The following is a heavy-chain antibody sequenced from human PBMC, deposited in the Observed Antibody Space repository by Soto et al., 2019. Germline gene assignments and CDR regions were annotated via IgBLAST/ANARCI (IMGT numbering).Heavy chain of an antibody. Sequence: QVQLVQSGAEVKKPGASVKVSCRAPGYTFTSNVFSWGGQAPGQGLEWMGWISGYNGNTNYAQKLQGRVTMTTDTSTSTAYMELRSLRSDDTAVYYCARAGKYYYGSGSPYYYGMDVWGQGITVTVSS. CDR2: ISGYNGNT. CDR3: ARAGKYYYGSGSPYYYGMDV. V-gene: IGHV1-18*04. J-gene: IGHJ6*02. CDR1: GYTFTSNV. D-gene: IGHD3-10*01.